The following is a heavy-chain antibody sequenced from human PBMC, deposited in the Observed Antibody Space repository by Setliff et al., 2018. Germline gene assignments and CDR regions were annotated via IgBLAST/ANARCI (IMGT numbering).Heavy chain of an antibody. V-gene: IGHV4-39*07. CDR2: MYYSGST. Sequence: PSETLSLTCTVSGGSVSSSSYYGGWIRQPPGRGLEWIGSMYYSGSTYYTSPLMGRVTISVDTSQNQFSLKLTSVTAADTAVYYCARMSGFLYIDVWGKGTTVTVSS. J-gene: IGHJ6*03. CDR1: GGSVSSSSYY. CDR3: ARMSGFLYIDV. D-gene: IGHD3-3*01.